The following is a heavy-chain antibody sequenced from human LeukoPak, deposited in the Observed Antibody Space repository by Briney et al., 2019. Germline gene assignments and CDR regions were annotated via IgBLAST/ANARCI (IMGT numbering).Heavy chain of an antibody. V-gene: IGHV4-59*06. D-gene: IGHD5-24*01. CDR2: IFYSGST. CDR3: SQGGYTFDY. Sequence: SETLSLTCTVSGGSISSDYWSWIRQHPGKGLEWIGYIFYSGSTYYNPSLKSRVTISVDTSKNQFSLKLSSVTAADTAVYYCSQGGYTFDYWGQGTLVTVSS. J-gene: IGHJ4*02. CDR1: GGSISSDY.